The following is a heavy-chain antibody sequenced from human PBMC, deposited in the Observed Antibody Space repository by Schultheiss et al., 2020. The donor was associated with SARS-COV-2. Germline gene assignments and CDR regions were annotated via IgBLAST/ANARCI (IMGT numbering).Heavy chain of an antibody. V-gene: IGHV4-34*01. J-gene: IGHJ4*02. Sequence: SETLSLTCAVYGGSFSGYYWSWIRQPPGKGLEWIGEINHSGSTNYNPSLKSRVTISVDTSKNQFSLKLSSVTAADTAVYYCARVPRITMIVAYWGQGTLVTVSS. CDR1: GGSFSGYY. CDR2: INHSGST. CDR3: ARVPRITMIVAY. D-gene: IGHD3-22*01.